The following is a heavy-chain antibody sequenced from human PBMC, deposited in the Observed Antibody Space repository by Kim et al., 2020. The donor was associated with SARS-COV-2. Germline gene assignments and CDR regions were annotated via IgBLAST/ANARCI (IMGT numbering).Heavy chain of an antibody. J-gene: IGHJ5*02. D-gene: IGHD2-15*01. CDR2: IYYSGNT. V-gene: IGHV4-59*13. Sequence: SETLSLTCTVSGGSIGSYYWSWIRQSPGKGLEWSGYIYYSGNTNHNPSLKSRITMSVDTSKNEFSLKLSSVTAADTAVYYCARGYCSGGSCYSGVDTWGQGILVTVSS. CDR3: ARGYCSGGSCYSGVDT. CDR1: GGSIGSYY.